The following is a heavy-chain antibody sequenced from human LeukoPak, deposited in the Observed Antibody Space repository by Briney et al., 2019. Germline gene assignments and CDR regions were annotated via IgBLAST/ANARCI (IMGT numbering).Heavy chain of an antibody. CDR2: VIPIFGTA. V-gene: IGHV1-69*06. J-gene: IGHJ3*01. CDR1: GGTFSSYA. D-gene: IGHD1-14*01. CDR3: ARESDHSVSQVDFDL. Sequence: ASVKVSCKASGGTFSSYAISWVRQGPGQGLEWMVGVIPIFGTAKYAQKLHGRVTITADKSTSTAYMELSNRRSEDTGVYYCARESDHSVSQVDFDLWGQGTMVTVSS.